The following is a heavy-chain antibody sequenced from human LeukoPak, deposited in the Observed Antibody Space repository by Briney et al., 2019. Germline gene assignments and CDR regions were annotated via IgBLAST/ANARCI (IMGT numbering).Heavy chain of an antibody. D-gene: IGHD1-26*01. CDR2: INPSGGST. V-gene: IGHV1-46*01. CDR3: ARVYSGSYLRGWFDP. Sequence: ASVKVSCKASGYTFTSYYMHWVRQAPGQGLEWMGIINPSGGSTSYAQKFQGRVTMTRDMSTSTVYMELSSLRSEDTAVYYCARVYSGSYLRGWFDPWGQGTLVTVSS. CDR1: GYTFTSYY. J-gene: IGHJ5*02.